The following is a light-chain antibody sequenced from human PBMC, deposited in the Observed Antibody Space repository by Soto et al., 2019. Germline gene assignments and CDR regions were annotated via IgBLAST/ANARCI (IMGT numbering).Light chain of an antibody. CDR1: QSISSW. CDR3: QQYNSYSPRT. J-gene: IGKJ1*01. CDR2: DAS. V-gene: IGKV1-5*01. Sequence: DIQMTPSPSTLSASVGDRVTITCRASQSISSWLAWYQQKPGKAPKLLIYDASNLESGVPSRFSGGGSGTEFTLTISSLLPDDFATYYCQQYNSYSPRTFGQGTKVEIK.